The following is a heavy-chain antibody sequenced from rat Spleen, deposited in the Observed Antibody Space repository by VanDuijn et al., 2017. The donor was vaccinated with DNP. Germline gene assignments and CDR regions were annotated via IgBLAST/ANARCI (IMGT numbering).Heavy chain of an antibody. CDR3: ARHGRRVFDY. D-gene: IGHD1-11*01. CDR2: ISTIGDNS. Sequence: EVQLVETGGGLVQPGRSLKLSCVASGFTFSSYWMYWIRQAPTQGLEWVASISTIGDNSYYRDSVKGRFTISRDNAKNTLYLQMNSLRSEDTATYYCARHGRRVFDYWGQGVMVTVSS. J-gene: IGHJ2*01. CDR1: GFTFSSYW. V-gene: IGHV5S13*01.